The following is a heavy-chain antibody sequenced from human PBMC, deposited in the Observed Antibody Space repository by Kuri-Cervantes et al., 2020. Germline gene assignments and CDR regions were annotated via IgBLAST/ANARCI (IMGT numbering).Heavy chain of an antibody. J-gene: IGHJ4*02. Sequence: GGSLRLSCAASGFTFSDHYMDWVRQAPGKGLEWVGRTRNKANSYTTEYAASVKGRFTISRDDSKNSLYLQMNSLRAEDTAFYYCASTTSTSGPTPGPFDFWGQGTLVTVSS. CDR1: GFTFSDHY. CDR3: ASTTSTSGPTPGPFDF. D-gene: IGHD2-2*01. V-gene: IGHV3-72*01. CDR2: TRNKANSYTT.